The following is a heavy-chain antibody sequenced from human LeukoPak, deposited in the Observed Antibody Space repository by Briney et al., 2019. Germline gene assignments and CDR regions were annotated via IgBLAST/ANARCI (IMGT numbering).Heavy chain of an antibody. CDR3: ARETQLPRPKGGDIAAREYYFDY. V-gene: IGHV1-2*02. CDR2: INPNSGGT. J-gene: IGHJ4*02. D-gene: IGHD6-6*01. Sequence: ASVKVSCKASGYTFTGYYMHWVRQAPGQGLEWMGWINPNSGGTNYAQKFQGRVTMTRGTSISTAYMELSRLRSDDTAVYYCARETQLPRPKGGDIAAREYYFDYWGQGTLVTVSS. CDR1: GYTFTGYY.